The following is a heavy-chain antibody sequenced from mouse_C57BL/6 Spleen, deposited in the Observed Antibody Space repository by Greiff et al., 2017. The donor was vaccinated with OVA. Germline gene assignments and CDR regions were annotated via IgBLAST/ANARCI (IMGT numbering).Heavy chain of an antibody. CDR1: GYTFTDSY. D-gene: IGHD2-2*01. Sequence: VQLKQSGPELVKPWASVKISCQASGYTFTDSYMNWVKQSPGKSLEWIGDINPNTGGTSYNQKFKGKATLTVDKSSSTDYMELRSLTSEDSAVDYCARSHGYPWFAYWGQGTLVTVSA. V-gene: IGHV1-26*01. CDR3: ARSHGYPWFAY. J-gene: IGHJ3*01. CDR2: INPNTGGT.